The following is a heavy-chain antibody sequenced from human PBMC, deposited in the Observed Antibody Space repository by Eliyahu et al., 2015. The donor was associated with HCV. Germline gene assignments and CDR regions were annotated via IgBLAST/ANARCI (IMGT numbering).Heavy chain of an antibody. D-gene: IGHD2-2*01. Sequence: SYAMSWVRQAPGKGLEWVSAISGSGGSTYYADSVKGRFTISRDNSKNTLYLQMNSLRAEDTAVYYCASGTAYCSSTSCYEYYYYGMDVWGQGTTVTVSS. CDR1: SYA. CDR3: ASGTAYCSSTSCYEYYYYGMDV. J-gene: IGHJ6*02. CDR2: ISGSGGST. V-gene: IGHV3-23*01.